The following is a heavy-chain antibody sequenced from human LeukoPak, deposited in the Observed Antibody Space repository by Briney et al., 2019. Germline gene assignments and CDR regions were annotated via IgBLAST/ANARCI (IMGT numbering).Heavy chain of an antibody. D-gene: IGHD4-17*01. J-gene: IGHJ4*02. Sequence: SETLSLTCAVSGYSISSGYYWGWIRQPPGKRLEWIGSIYHSGSTYYNPSLKSRVSISVDTSKNHFSLKLSSVTAADTAVYYCARDTVSYFDYWGQGTLVTVSS. V-gene: IGHV4-38-2*02. CDR1: GYSISSGYY. CDR3: ARDTVSYFDY. CDR2: IYHSGST.